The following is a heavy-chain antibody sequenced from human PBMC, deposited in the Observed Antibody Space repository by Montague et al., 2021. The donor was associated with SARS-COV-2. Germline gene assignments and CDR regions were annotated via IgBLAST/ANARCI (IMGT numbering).Heavy chain of an antibody. D-gene: IGHD3-9*01. CDR3: AHLIRYYDIFTGIPFDY. V-gene: IGHV2-5*01. J-gene: IGHJ4*02. Sequence: PALVKPTQTLTLTCTFSGLSLSTPNVGVGWIRQPPGKALEWLALIYSNDDKRYSPSLQSRLTITEDTPKNQVVLSLTNVDPVDTATYYCAHLIRYYDIFTGIPFDYWGQGTQVTVSS. CDR2: IYSNDDK. CDR1: GLSLSTPNVG.